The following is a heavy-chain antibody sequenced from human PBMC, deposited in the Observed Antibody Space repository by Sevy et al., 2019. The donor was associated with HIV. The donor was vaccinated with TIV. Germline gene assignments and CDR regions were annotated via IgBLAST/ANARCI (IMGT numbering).Heavy chain of an antibody. CDR2: ISGSGGST. Sequence: GGSLRLSCAASGFTFSSYAMSWVHQAPGKGLEWVSAISGSGGSTYYADSVKGRFTISRDNSKNTLYLQMNSLRTEDTAVYYCAKSDLIVVVPAAWTDWGQGTLVTVSS. CDR1: GFTFSSYA. J-gene: IGHJ4*02. D-gene: IGHD2-2*01. CDR3: AKSDLIVVVPAAWTD. V-gene: IGHV3-23*01.